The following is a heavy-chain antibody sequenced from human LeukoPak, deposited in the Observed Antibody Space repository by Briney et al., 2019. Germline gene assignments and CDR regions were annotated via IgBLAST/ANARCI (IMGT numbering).Heavy chain of an antibody. CDR1: GFTFSDYY. Sequence: PGGSLRLSCAASGFTFSDYYMSWIRQAPGKGLEWVSYISSSGSTIYYADSVKGRFTISRDNAKNSLYLQMNSLRAEDTAVYYCARPRWSGSYDAFDIWGQGTMVTVSS. CDR2: ISSSGSTI. V-gene: IGHV3-11*04. D-gene: IGHD1-26*01. J-gene: IGHJ3*02. CDR3: ARPRWSGSYDAFDI.